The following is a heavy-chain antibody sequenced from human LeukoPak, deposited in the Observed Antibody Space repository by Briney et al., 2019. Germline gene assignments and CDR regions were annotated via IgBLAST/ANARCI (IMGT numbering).Heavy chain of an antibody. D-gene: IGHD5-24*01. J-gene: IGHJ4*02. CDR3: ARKRWLQLFDY. CDR2: IYYSGST. V-gene: IGHV4-59*11. Sequence: SETLSVTCMVSGGSISSHYWSWIRQPPGMGLEWIGYIYYSGSTNYNPSLKSRVTISVDTSKNQFSLKLSSVTAADTAVYYCARKRWLQLFDYWGQGTLVTVSS. CDR1: GGSISSHY.